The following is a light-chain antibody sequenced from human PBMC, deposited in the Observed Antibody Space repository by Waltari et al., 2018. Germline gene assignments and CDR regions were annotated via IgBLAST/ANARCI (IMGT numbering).Light chain of an antibody. V-gene: IGKV3-20*01. CDR1: ETIANSF. CDR3: QQYGTSHWT. J-gene: IGKJ1*01. Sequence: DIVLTQSPGTLSLAPGESATVSCRASETIANSFLAWYQQQPAQPPRLLIYATSTRATGTPDRFSGSGSGTDFILTISRLEPEDFAVYFCQQYGTSHWTFGQGTRVEFK. CDR2: ATS.